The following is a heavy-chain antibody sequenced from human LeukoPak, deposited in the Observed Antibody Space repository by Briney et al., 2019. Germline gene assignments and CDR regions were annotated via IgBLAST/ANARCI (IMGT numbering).Heavy chain of an antibody. V-gene: IGHV3-23*01. J-gene: IGHJ4*02. CDR1: GFTFSSYA. CDR2: ISGSGGST. Sequence: PGGSLRLSCAASGFTFSSYAMSWVRQAPGKGLECVSGISGSGGSTSYADSVKGRFTISRGNSKNTLYLQLNSLRAEDTAVYYCAEGYDIGERLFDYWGQGTLVTVSS. CDR3: AEGYDIGERLFDY. D-gene: IGHD3-9*01.